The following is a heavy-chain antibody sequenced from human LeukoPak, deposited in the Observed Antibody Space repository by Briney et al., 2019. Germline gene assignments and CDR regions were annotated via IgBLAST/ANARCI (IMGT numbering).Heavy chain of an antibody. D-gene: IGHD6-19*01. CDR3: ARTSPYSSGWYGQDDAFDI. CDR2: MNPNSGGT. V-gene: IGHV1-2*02. Sequence: GASVKVSCKASGYTFTSYDINWVRQATGQGLEWMGWMNPNSGGTNYAQKFQGRVTMTRDTSISTAYMELSRLRSDDTAVYYCARTSPYSSGWYGQDDAFDIWGQGTMVTVSS. J-gene: IGHJ3*02. CDR1: GYTFTSYD.